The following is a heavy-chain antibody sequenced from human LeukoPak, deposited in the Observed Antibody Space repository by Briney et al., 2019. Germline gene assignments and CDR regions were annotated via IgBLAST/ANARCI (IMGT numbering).Heavy chain of an antibody. V-gene: IGHV1-18*01. CDR2: ISAYNGNT. Sequence: ASVTVSCKTSGYTFSSYGISWVRQAPGQGLEWMGWISAYNGNTNYAQKLQGRVTMTTDTSTSTAHMELRSLRSDDTAVYYCARGGITTSSDYWGQGTLVTVSS. D-gene: IGHD3-22*01. CDR3: ARGGITTSSDY. CDR1: GYTFSSYG. J-gene: IGHJ4*02.